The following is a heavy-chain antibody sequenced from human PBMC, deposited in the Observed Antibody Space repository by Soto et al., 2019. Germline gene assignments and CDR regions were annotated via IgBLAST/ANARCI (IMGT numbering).Heavy chain of an antibody. CDR1: GFTFSSYA. V-gene: IGHV3-23*01. Sequence: VGSLKLSCAASGFTFSSYAMSWVRQAPGKGLEWVSAISGSGGSTYYADSVKGRFTISRDNSKNTLYLQMNSLRAEDTAVYYCAKDSSGWLQYYFDYWGQGTLVTVSS. J-gene: IGHJ4*02. CDR3: AKDSSGWLQYYFDY. D-gene: IGHD6-19*01. CDR2: ISGSGGST.